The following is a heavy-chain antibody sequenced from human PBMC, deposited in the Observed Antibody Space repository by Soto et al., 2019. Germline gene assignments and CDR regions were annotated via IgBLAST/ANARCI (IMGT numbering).Heavy chain of an antibody. CDR2: INPNSGGT. CDR1: GYTFTGYY. CDR3: ARDDPGFGELYNYNWFDP. V-gene: IGHV1-2*04. D-gene: IGHD3-10*01. J-gene: IGHJ5*02. Sequence: ASVKVSCKASGYTFTGYYMHWVRQAPGQGLEWMGWINPNSGGTNYAQKFQGWVTMTRDTSISTAYMELRSLRSDDTAVYYCARDDPGFGELYNYNWFDPWGQGTLVTVSS.